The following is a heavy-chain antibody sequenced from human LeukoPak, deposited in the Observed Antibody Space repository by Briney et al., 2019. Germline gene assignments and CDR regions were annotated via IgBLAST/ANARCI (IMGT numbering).Heavy chain of an antibody. CDR3: ARGGSYLSAFDI. CDR1: GFTFRRYG. Sequence: GGSLRLSCAASGFTFRRYGMSWVRQAPEKGLEWVSAISGSGSSTYYGDSVKGRFTISRDNSKNTLYLQMNSLRAEDTAVYYCARGGSYLSAFDIWGQGTMVTVSS. D-gene: IGHD1-26*01. J-gene: IGHJ3*02. V-gene: IGHV3-23*01. CDR2: ISGSGSST.